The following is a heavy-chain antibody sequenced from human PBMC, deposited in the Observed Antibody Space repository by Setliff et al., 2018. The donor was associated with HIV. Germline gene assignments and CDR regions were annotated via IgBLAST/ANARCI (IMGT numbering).Heavy chain of an antibody. CDR3: ARDLDHFDSSGYLYP. Sequence: KSSETLSLTCTVSGGSISNSDHYWSWIRQSPGKGPEWIGYIHYSGSTYYNPSLKSRVTISVHTSQNQFSLRLTSVTAADTAVYYCARDLDHFDSSGYLYPWGRGTLVTVSS. J-gene: IGHJ5*02. D-gene: IGHD3-22*01. CDR2: IHYSGST. CDR1: GGSISNSDHY. V-gene: IGHV4-30-4*01.